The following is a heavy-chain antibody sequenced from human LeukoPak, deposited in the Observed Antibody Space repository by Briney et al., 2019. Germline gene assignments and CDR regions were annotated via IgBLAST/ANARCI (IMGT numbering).Heavy chain of an antibody. CDR2: IYYSGNT. D-gene: IGHD2-2*01. CDR3: ARDSCSSNSCSFDF. Sequence: PSETLSLTCTVSGGSISSSSYYWGWIRQPPGKGLEWIGTIYYSGNTYYNPSLRSRVTISEATSKNQFSLRLSSVTAADTAVYYCARDSCSSNSCSFDFWGQGTLVTVSS. J-gene: IGHJ4*02. CDR1: GGSISSSSYY. V-gene: IGHV4-39*07.